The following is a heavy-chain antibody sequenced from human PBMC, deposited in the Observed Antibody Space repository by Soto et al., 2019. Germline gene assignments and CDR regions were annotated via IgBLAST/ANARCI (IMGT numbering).Heavy chain of an antibody. D-gene: IGHD2-15*01. J-gene: IGHJ6*02. Sequence: SETLSLTCSVSGYSITSSDYYWAWIRQPPGKGLEWIGSMFYSGLTYYNPSLKSRVTLSVDTSKNQFSVRLNSVTAADTAVYYCAPLSVSLSGPYGIHVWGQGTTVTVSS. CDR1: GYSITSSDYY. CDR3: APLSVSLSGPYGIHV. V-gene: IGHV4-39*01. CDR2: MFYSGLT.